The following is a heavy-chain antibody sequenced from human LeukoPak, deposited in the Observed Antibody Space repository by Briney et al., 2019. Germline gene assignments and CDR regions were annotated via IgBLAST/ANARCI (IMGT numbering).Heavy chain of an antibody. V-gene: IGHV4-34*01. D-gene: IGHD3-22*01. J-gene: IGHJ4*02. CDR1: GGSFSGYY. CDR3: ARGRGYYYDSSGYSILY. Sequence: SETLSLTCAVYGGSFSGYYWSRIRQPPGKGLEWIGEINHSGSTNYNPSLKSRVTISVDTSKNQFSLKLSSVTAADTAVYYCARGRGYYYDSSGYSILYWGQGTLVTVSS. CDR2: INHSGST.